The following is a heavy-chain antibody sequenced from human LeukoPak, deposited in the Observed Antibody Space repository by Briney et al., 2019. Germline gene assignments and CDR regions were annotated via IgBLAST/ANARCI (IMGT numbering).Heavy chain of an antibody. CDR3: ARSSTVTTYGQYYYYMDV. D-gene: IGHD4-11*01. J-gene: IGHJ6*03. Sequence: SETLSLTCAVYGGSFSGYYWSWIRQPPGKGLEWIGEINHSGSTNYNPSLKSRVTISVDTSKNQFSLKLSSATAADTAVYYCARSSTVTTYGQYYYYMDVWGKGTTVTVSS. CDR1: GGSFSGYY. CDR2: INHSGST. V-gene: IGHV4-34*01.